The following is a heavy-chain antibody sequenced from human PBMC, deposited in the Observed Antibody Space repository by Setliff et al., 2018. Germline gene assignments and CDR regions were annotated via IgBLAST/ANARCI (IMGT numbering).Heavy chain of an antibody. J-gene: IGHJ3*01. CDR3: ARFGGSCSSSSCYASDL. V-gene: IGHV1-18*01. Sequence: GPSVKVSCKASGYTFSTYGLHWVRQAPGQGPEWMGMIITNTGKTSYAQKFQGRVTMTADTSTGTGYMELRSLRSDDTAVYFCARFGGSCSSSSCYASDLWGQGTMVTVSS. CDR2: IITNTGKT. D-gene: IGHD2-2*01. CDR1: GYTFSTYG.